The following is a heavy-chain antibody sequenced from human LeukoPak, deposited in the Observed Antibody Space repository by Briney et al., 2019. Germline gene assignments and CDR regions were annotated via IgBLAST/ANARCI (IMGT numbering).Heavy chain of an antibody. Sequence: ASVKVSCKASGGTFSSYAISWVRQAPGRGLEWMGWINPNSGGTNYAQKFQGRVTMTRDTSISTAYMELSRLRSDDTAVYYCARDIYMDVWGKGTTVTISS. CDR3: ARDIYMDV. CDR2: INPNSGGT. J-gene: IGHJ6*03. V-gene: IGHV1-2*02. CDR1: GGTFSSYA.